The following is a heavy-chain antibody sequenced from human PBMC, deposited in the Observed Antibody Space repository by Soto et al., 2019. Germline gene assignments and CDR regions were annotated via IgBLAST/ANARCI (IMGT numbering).Heavy chain of an antibody. CDR2: IYSGGST. CDR3: ARVTGSAFDL. Sequence: EVQLVESGGGLVQPGGPLRLSGAASGFPVVRTYRSWARQPQGKGLEWVSVIYSGGSTYYADSVKGRFTISRHNSKNTLYLQMNSLRAEDTAVYYCARVTGSAFDLWGRGTLVTVSS. V-gene: IGHV3-53*04. J-gene: IGHJ2*01. D-gene: IGHD2-15*01. CDR1: GFPVVRTY.